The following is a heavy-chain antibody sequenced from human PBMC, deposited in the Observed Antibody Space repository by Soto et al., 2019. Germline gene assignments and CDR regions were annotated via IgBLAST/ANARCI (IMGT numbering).Heavy chain of an antibody. Sequence: SGPTLVNPTQTLTLTCTFSGFSLSTSGVGVGWIRQPPGKALEWLALIYWDDDKRYSPSLKSRLTITKDTSKNHVVLTMTNMEPVDTATYYCALILGYCSRGSCYSIWFDPWGQGTLVTVSS. D-gene: IGHD2-15*01. J-gene: IGHJ5*02. V-gene: IGHV2-5*02. CDR1: GFSLSTSGVG. CDR2: IYWDDDK. CDR3: ALILGYCSRGSCYSIWFDP.